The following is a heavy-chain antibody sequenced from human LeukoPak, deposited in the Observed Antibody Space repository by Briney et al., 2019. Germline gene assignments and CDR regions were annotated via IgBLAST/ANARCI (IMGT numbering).Heavy chain of an antibody. CDR3: ARPASDYDFWSGYDY. J-gene: IGHJ4*02. V-gene: IGHV3-23*01. Sequence: GGSLRLSCAASGFTFSSYTMSWVRQAPGKGLEWVSGISGSGGSTYYADSVKGRFTISRDNSKNTLYLQMNSLRAEDTAVYYCARPASDYDFWSGYDYWGQGTLVTVSS. D-gene: IGHD3-3*01. CDR2: ISGSGGST. CDR1: GFTFSSYT.